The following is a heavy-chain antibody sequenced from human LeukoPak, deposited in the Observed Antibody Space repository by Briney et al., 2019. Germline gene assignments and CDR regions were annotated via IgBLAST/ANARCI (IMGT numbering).Heavy chain of an antibody. V-gene: IGHV3-72*01. CDR3: AIEVWSGYYTLYYFDY. J-gene: IGHJ4*02. D-gene: IGHD3-3*01. CDR2: IRNKADTYTT. CDR1: GFTFSDHY. Sequence: PGGSLRLSCAASGFTFSDHYMDWVRQAPGKWLGWVGRIRNKADTYTTEYAASVKGRFTISRDDSKNSLYLQMNSLKTEDKAVYYCAIEVWSGYYTLYYFDYCGQGTLVTVSP.